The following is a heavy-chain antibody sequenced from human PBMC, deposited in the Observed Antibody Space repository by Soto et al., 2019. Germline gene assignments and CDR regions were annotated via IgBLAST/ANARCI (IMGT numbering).Heavy chain of an antibody. V-gene: IGHV3-66*04. CDR3: ARHGYNYGGGYFDY. Sequence: EVQLVESGGGLXXXGXSLRLSCAASGVTVSSNYMSWVRQAPGKGLEWVSVIYSGGSTYYADSVKGRFTISRDNSKNTLYLQMNSLRAEDTAVYYCARHGYNYGGGYFDYWGQGTLVTVSS. CDR2: IYSGGST. CDR1: GVTVSSNY. J-gene: IGHJ4*02. D-gene: IGHD5-18*01.